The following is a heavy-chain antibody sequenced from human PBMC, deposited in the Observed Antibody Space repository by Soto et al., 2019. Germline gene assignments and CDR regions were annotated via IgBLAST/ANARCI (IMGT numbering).Heavy chain of an antibody. V-gene: IGHV3-21*01. Sequence: EVQLVESGGGLAKPGGSLRLSCAASGFTFSSYSMNWVRQAPGKGLEWVSSISSSSSYIYYADSVKGRFTISRDNAKNSRYRQMDTLRAGDTVVYYCAKDGGRGGGGYFDLWGRGTLVTVSS. CDR3: AKDGGRGGGGYFDL. CDR1: GFTFSSYS. CDR2: ISSSSSYI. D-gene: IGHD3-16*01. J-gene: IGHJ2*01.